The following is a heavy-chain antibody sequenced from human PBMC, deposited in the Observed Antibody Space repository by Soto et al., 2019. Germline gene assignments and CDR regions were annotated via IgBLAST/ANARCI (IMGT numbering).Heavy chain of an antibody. D-gene: IGHD6-13*01. CDR1: GGTFSSYR. CDR2: IVPIRRAA. CDR3: VRDSGAKLSSS. J-gene: IGHJ4*02. V-gene: IGHV1-69*01. Sequence: QVQLVQSGAEVKTTGSSVRVSCKASGGTFSSYRLNWLRQAPGHGLEWVGGIVPIRRAAEYAQGFQGRVTITADETTRPSYMALRSLKSQETAVYYCVRDSGAKLSSSWGQGTLGTGSS.